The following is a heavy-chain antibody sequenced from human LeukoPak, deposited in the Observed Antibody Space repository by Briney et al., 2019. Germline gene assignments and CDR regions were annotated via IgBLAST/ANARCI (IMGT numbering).Heavy chain of an antibody. V-gene: IGHV6-1*01. CDR2: TYYRSKWYN. CDR1: GDSVSGNSTA. CDR3: ARGGQGDGYSADEAFDF. Sequence: SQTLSLTCAISGDSVSGNSTAYNWIRQSPSRDLEWPGRTYYRSKWYNDYAVSVKSRITINPDTSKNQLSLQLNSVTPDDTAVYYCARGGQGDGYSADEAFDFWGQGTMVTVSS. D-gene: IGHD5-24*01. J-gene: IGHJ3*01.